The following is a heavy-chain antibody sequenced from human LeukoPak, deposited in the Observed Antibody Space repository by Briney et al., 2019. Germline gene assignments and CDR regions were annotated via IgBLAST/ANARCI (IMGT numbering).Heavy chain of an antibody. Sequence: SETLSLTCAVSGGSISSGGYSWSWIRQPPGKGLEWIGYIYHSGSTYYNPSLKSRVTISVDRSKNQFSLKLSSVTAADTAVYYCASSTVVTTGNFDYWGQGTLVTVSS. CDR1: GGSISSGGYS. V-gene: IGHV4-30-2*01. CDR3: ASSTVVTTGNFDY. J-gene: IGHJ4*02. D-gene: IGHD4-23*01. CDR2: IYHSGST.